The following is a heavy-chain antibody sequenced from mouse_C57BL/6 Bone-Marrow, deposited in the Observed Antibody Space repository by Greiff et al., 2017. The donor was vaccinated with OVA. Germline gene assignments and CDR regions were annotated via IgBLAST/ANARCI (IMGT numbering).Heavy chain of an antibody. J-gene: IGHJ1*03. D-gene: IGHD2-5*01. CDR1: GYTFTSYT. CDR3: ARRYSNFDV. Sequence: VKLMESGAELARPGASVKMSCKASGYTFTSYTMHWVKQRPGQGLEWIGYINPSSGYTKYNQKFKDKATLTADKSSSTAYMQLSSLTSEDSAVYYCARRYSNFDVWGTGTTVTVSS. V-gene: IGHV1-4*01. CDR2: INPSSGYT.